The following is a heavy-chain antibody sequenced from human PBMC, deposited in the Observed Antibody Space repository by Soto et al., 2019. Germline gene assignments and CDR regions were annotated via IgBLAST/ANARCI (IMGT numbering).Heavy chain of an antibody. CDR1: GDSVSSYY. Sequence: QVPLQESGPGLVKPSETLSLTCTVSGDSVSSYYWSWIRQPPGKGLEWIGYIYYSGSTNYNPSLKSRVTISVDTSKNQFSLKLSSVTAADTAVYYCARSHDILTGFSSPHFDYWGQGTLVTVSS. V-gene: IGHV4-59*02. J-gene: IGHJ4*02. D-gene: IGHD3-9*01. CDR2: IYYSGST. CDR3: ARSHDILTGFSSPHFDY.